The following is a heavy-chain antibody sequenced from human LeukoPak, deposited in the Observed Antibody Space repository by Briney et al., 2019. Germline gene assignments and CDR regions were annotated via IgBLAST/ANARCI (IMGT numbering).Heavy chain of an antibody. V-gene: IGHV3-30*04. D-gene: IGHD5-12*01. CDR3: VRDDRDDSGYHFDC. Sequence: GGSLRLSCAASGFTFSNYAMHWVRQAPGKGLEWVAFISKNGRDKNYADSVQGRFTISRDNSKNTLYLQMNSLRAEDTAVFYCVRDDRDDSGYHFDCWGQGTQVTVSS. J-gene: IGHJ4*02. CDR1: GFTFSNYA. CDR2: ISKNGRDK.